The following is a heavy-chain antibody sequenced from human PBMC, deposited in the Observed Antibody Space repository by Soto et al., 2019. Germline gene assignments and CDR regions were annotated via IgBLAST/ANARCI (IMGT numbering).Heavy chain of an antibody. CDR2: ISGSGGST. CDR3: ARRSSGWYFDY. J-gene: IGHJ4*02. CDR1: GFTFSSYA. Sequence: EVQQLESGGGLVQPGGSLRLSCAASGFTFSSYAMSWVRQAPGKGLEWVSVISGSGGSTYYADSVKGRFTISRDNSKNTLYLQMNSLRAEDTAVYYCARRSSGWYFDYWGQGTLVTVSS. V-gene: IGHV3-23*01. D-gene: IGHD6-19*01.